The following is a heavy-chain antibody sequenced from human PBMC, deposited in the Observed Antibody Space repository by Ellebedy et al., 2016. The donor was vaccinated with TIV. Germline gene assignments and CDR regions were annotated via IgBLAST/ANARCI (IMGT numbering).Heavy chain of an antibody. J-gene: IGHJ4*02. V-gene: IGHV1-18*04. Sequence: AASVKVSCKAPGYTFSNYGVTWVRRAPGQGLEWMGWISAYKGNTNYAQKLQGRVTMTTDTSTSTAYMELRNLRSDDTAVYYCARAAWSYDYWGQGTLVTVSS. CDR2: ISAYKGNT. CDR3: ARAAWSYDY. CDR1: GYTFSNYG. D-gene: IGHD2-15*01.